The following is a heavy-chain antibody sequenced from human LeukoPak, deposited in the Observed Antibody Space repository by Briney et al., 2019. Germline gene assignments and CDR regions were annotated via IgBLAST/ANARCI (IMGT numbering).Heavy chain of an antibody. V-gene: IGHV3-74*01. Sequence: GGSLRLSCAASGFTFSNYWMHWVRQAPGKGLVWVSRTKSDGSSTTYADSVKGRFTISRDNAKNTLYLQMNSLRAEDTAMYYCAREFSGSYIYWGQGTLVTVSS. CDR1: GFTFSNYW. CDR2: TKSDGSST. J-gene: IGHJ4*02. D-gene: IGHD1-26*01. CDR3: AREFSGSYIY.